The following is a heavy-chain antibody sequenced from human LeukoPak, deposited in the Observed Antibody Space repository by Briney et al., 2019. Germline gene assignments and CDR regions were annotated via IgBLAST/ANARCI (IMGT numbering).Heavy chain of an antibody. CDR1: GFTFSSYW. CDR2: IRTDGTIT. D-gene: IGHD3-10*01. J-gene: IGHJ3*02. Sequence: GGSLRLSCAASGFTFSSYWMHWVRQAPGKGLVWVSRIRTDGTITTYADSVKGRFSISRDNAKNSLYLQMNSLRAEDTAVYYCARVFRGSGSYYKGAFDIWGQGTMVTVSS. V-gene: IGHV3-74*01. CDR3: ARVFRGSGSYYKGAFDI.